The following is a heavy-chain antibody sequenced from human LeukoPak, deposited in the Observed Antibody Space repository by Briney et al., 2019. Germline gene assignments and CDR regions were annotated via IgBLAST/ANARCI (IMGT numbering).Heavy chain of an antibody. V-gene: IGHV1-69*13. Sequence: SVKVSCKASGGTFSSYAISWVRQAPGQGREWMGGIIPIFGTANYAQEFQGRVTITADESTSTAYMELSSLRSEDTAMYYCARRCYYDSSGYYYVYWGQGTLVTVSS. D-gene: IGHD3-22*01. J-gene: IGHJ4*02. CDR3: ARRCYYDSSGYYYVY. CDR1: GGTFSSYA. CDR2: IIPIFGTA.